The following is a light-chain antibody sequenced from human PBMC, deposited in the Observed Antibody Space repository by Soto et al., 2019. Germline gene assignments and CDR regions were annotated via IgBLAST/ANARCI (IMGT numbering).Light chain of an antibody. Sequence: QSALAQPASVSGSPGQSVTISCTGTTSDVGSYHLVSWYQQYPGKAPKLMIYEGTKRPSGVSNRFSGSKSGITASLTISGLQPEDEADYYCCSFAGTGTFGGYVFGTGTKLTVL. CDR1: TSDVGSYHL. CDR2: EGT. V-gene: IGLV2-23*03. CDR3: CSFAGTGTFGGYV. J-gene: IGLJ1*01.